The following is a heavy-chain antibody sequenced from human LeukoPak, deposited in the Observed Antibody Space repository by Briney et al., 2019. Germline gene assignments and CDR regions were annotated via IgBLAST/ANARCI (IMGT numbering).Heavy chain of an antibody. J-gene: IGHJ4*02. CDR3: ARGQLVGAAGTSYFDY. CDR2: ISDSGGSP. CDR1: GITFSRFA. D-gene: IGHD6-13*01. V-gene: IGHV3-23*01. Sequence: PGGSLRLSCAASGITFSRFAMSWVRQAPGKGLEWVSGISDSGGSPYYADPVKGRFTASRDNSKSTLYLQMNGLRAEDTAVYYCARGQLVGAAGTSYFDYWGQGTMVTVCS.